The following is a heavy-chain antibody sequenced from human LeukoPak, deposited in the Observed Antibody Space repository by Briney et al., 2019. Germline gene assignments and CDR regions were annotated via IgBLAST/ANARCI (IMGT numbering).Heavy chain of an antibody. Sequence: SETLSLTCTVSGGSISSGGYYGSWIRQPPGKGLEWIGYIYYSGSTKYNPSLERRISISVDTSKNQFSLRLSSVTAADRAVYYCARGPGSRYLDYWGQGILVTVSS. V-gene: IGHV4-61*08. CDR1: GGSISSGGYY. J-gene: IGHJ4*02. CDR2: IYYSGST. CDR3: ARGPGSRYLDY. D-gene: IGHD3-10*01.